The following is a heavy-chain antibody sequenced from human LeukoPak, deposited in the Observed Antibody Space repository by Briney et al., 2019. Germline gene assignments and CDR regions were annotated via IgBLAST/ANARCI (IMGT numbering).Heavy chain of an antibody. CDR1: GSSFTSYW. Sequence: GASLKISYKGSGSSFTSYWIGWVRPMPGKGLEWMGIIYPGDSDTRYSPSFQGQVTISADKSISTAYLQWSRLKASDTAMYYCARQGGGYSYGFDYWGQGTLVTVSS. V-gene: IGHV5-51*01. CDR3: ARQGGGYSYGFDY. D-gene: IGHD5-18*01. J-gene: IGHJ4*02. CDR2: IYPGDSDT.